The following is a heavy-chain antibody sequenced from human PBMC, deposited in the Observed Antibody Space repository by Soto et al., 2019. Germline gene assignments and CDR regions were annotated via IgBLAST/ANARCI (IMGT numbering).Heavy chain of an antibody. V-gene: IGHV4-59*01. CDR2: IYDNGIT. CDR3: PGSYRPLLAY. CDR1: NGSISHYY. J-gene: IGHJ4*02. Sequence: QVQLQESGPGLVRPSEALSLTCTVSNGSISHYYWSWIRQSPGRGLEWIAYIYDNGITNYKPSLKSRVIIPADTSTYQRSLMLSSVTATVTAAYYCPGSYRPLLAYWGQGILVNVSS. D-gene: IGHD1-26*01.